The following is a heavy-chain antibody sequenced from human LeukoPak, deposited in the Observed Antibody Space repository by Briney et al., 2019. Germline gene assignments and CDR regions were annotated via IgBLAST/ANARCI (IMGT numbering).Heavy chain of an antibody. J-gene: IGHJ4*02. CDR2: VHGDGNNI. CDR1: GFPFSSYA. Sequence: GGSLRLSCAASGFPFSSYAMYWVRQAPGKGLVWVSRVHGDGNNIGYADSVKGRFTIFRDYAKNTLYLQMNSLRPDDTAVYYCARARVGDPTDYWGQGTLVTVSS. V-gene: IGHV3-74*01. CDR3: ARARVGDPTDY. D-gene: IGHD1-26*01.